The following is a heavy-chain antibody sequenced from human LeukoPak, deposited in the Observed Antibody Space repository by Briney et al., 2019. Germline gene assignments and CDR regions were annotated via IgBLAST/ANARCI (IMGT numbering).Heavy chain of an antibody. CDR3: ARDGGTLVGDAFDI. V-gene: IGHV4-39*07. CDR1: GGSISSSSYY. CDR2: IYYSGST. D-gene: IGHD2-15*01. J-gene: IGHJ3*02. Sequence: PSETLSLTCTVSGGSISSSSYYWGWIRQPPGKGLEWIGSIYYSGSTYYNPSLKSRVTISVDTFKNQFSLKLSSVTAADTAVYYCARDGGTLVGDAFDIWGQGTMVTVSS.